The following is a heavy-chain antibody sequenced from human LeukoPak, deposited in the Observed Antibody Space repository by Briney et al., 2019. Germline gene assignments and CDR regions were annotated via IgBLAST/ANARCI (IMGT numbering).Heavy chain of an antibody. Sequence: GGSLRLSCAASGFTFDDYALHWVRQAPGKGLEWVSGITWNSDSIAYADSVKGRFTISRDNAKNSLYLQMNSLRAEDTAVYYCAKDRVDGSGSQFDSWGQGSLVTVSS. J-gene: IGHJ4*02. CDR1: GFTFDDYA. CDR2: ITWNSDSI. D-gene: IGHD3-10*01. V-gene: IGHV3-9*01. CDR3: AKDRVDGSGSQFDS.